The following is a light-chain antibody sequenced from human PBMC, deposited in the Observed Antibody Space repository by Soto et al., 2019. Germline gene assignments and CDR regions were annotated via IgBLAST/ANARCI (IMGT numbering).Light chain of an antibody. J-gene: IGKJ1*01. V-gene: IGKV2-28*01. CDR1: QSLLHSNGNNY. CDR2: LAS. Sequence: DLVMTQSPLSLPVTPGEPASISCRSSQSLLHSNGNNYLDWYVQKAGQSPQLLIYLASNRASGVTDRFSRSGSGTYFTVKIIRVEAEDVGVYYCMQSLQEWTFDQGTKVEIK. CDR3: MQSLQEWT.